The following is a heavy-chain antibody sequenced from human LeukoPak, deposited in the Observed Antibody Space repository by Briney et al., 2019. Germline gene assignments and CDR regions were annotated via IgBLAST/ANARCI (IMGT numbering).Heavy chain of an antibody. Sequence: PGGSLRLSCAASGFTFSGSAMHWVRQASGKGLEWVGRIRSKANCYATAYAASVKGRFTISRDDSKNTAYLQMNGLKTEDTAVYYCTRITVTTGYWGQGTLVTVSS. CDR1: GFTFSGSA. CDR2: IRSKANCYAT. CDR3: TRITVTTGY. D-gene: IGHD4-17*01. V-gene: IGHV3-73*01. J-gene: IGHJ4*02.